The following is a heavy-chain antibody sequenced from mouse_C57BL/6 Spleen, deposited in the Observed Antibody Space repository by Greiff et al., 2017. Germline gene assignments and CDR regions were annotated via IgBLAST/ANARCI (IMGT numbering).Heavy chain of an antibody. D-gene: IGHD1-1*01. CDR3: ARLTYGSSYGDY. Sequence: QVQLKQSGPELVKPGASVKISCKASGYAFSSSWMNWVKQRPGKGLEWIGRIYPGDGDTNYNGKFKGKATLTAEKPCSTAYMQLSSLTSEDSAVYICARLTYGSSYGDYWGQGTTLTVSS. CDR1: GYAFSSSW. CDR2: IYPGDGDT. V-gene: IGHV1-82*01. J-gene: IGHJ2*01.